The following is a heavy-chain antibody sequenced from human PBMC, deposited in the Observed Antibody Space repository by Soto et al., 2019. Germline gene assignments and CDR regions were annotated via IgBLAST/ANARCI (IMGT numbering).Heavy chain of an antibody. Sequence: RGESLKISCKGSGYSFTSYWIAWVRQMPGKGLEWMGIIYPGDSDTRYSPSFQGQVTISADKSISTAYLQWSSLKASDTAMYYCARGGYGYYYFYGMDVWGQGTTVTVSS. J-gene: IGHJ6*02. D-gene: IGHD6-25*01. CDR3: ARGGYGYYYFYGMDV. V-gene: IGHV5-51*01. CDR1: GYSFTSYW. CDR2: IYPGDSDT.